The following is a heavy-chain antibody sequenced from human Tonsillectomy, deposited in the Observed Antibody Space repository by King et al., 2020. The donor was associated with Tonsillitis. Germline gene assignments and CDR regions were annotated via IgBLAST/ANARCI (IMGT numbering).Heavy chain of an antibody. J-gene: IGHJ4*02. D-gene: IGHD3-22*01. CDR3: VRDYYDSSGYYGGDS. Sequence: VQLVESGGGLVQPGGSLRLSCAASGFTFSNYNMNWVRQAPGKGLEWVSYISSSSSTIYYADSVKGRFTISRDNPKNSLYLQMNSLRDEDTAVNFCVRDYYDSSGYYGGDSWGQGTLVTVSA. V-gene: IGHV3-48*02. CDR1: GFTFSNYN. CDR2: ISSSSSTI.